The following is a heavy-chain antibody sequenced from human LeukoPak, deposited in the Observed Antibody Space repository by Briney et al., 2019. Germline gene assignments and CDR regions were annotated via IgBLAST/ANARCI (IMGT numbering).Heavy chain of an antibody. CDR2: ISYDGSNK. V-gene: IGHV3-30*04. Sequence: GRSLRLSCAASGFTLSSYAMHWVRQAPGKGLEWVAVISYDGSNKYYADSVKGRFTISRDNSKNTLYLQMNSLRAEDTAVYYCARLYTVSSSWYDYWGQGTLVTVSS. J-gene: IGHJ4*02. CDR1: GFTLSSYA. CDR3: ARLYTVSSSWYDY. D-gene: IGHD6-13*01.